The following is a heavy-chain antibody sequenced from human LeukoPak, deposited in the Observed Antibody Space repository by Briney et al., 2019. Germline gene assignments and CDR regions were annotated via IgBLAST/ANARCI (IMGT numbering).Heavy chain of an antibody. CDR1: GLTFVVYA. Sequence: GRSLRHSRAPPGLTFVVYAMHSVRQTPRKGLGRGSAISRRRGSISYADSVKGRFTISKDNAENSLYLQMNSLRDEYTALYYCAKGRGYCSITSCLYGLFGDGMDVWGQGTTVTVSS. D-gene: IGHD2-2*01. CDR3: AKGRGYCSITSCLYGLFGDGMDV. J-gene: IGHJ6*02. V-gene: IGHV3-9*01. CDR2: ISRRRGSI.